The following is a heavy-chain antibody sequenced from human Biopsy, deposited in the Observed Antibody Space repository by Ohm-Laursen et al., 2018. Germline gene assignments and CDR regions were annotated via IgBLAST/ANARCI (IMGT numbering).Heavy chain of an antibody. CDR3: ARTGTYYHDSSLYYFYGLDL. CDR2: IIAPVGTT. J-gene: IGHJ6*02. D-gene: IGHD3-22*01. CDR1: ARTISKYS. Sequence: SVSPSCKPFARTISKYSMSWARQAPGQWLEWPGVIIAPVGTTNNAQRFQGRLSTTADESATSVYMELSSLTSEDTAIYYCARTGTYYHDSSLYYFYGLDLWGQGSTVTVFS. V-gene: IGHV1-69*13.